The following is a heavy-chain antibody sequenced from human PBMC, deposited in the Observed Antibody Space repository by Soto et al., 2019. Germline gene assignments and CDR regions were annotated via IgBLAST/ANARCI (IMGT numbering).Heavy chain of an antibody. J-gene: IGHJ4*02. CDR3: TRARGYGSGYLDY. CDR1: GGYISSYY. V-gene: IGHV4-59*12. D-gene: IGHD3-10*01. Sequence: SETLSLTCTFSGGYISSYYWSWIRPPPGKGLEWIGDIYHSGSTNYNPSLKSRVTISVDTSKNQCSLKLSSVTAADTAVYYCTRARGYGSGYLDYWGQGTLVTVSS. CDR2: IYHSGST.